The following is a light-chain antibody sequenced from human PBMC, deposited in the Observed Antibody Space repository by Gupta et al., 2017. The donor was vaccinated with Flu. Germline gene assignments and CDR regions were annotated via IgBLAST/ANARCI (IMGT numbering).Light chain of an antibody. CDR2: GAS. CDR1: QNVGRN. CDR3: QQYNKWLIS. J-gene: IGKJ4*01. V-gene: IGKV3D-15*01. Sequence: EAVMTQSPVTLSASPVERVTLSCRASQNVGRNLAWYQQKPGRPPRLLIFGASTRAADVPARFSGSGSGTDFTLTIDGLQSEDFVVYFCQQYNKWLISFGGGTTVDIK.